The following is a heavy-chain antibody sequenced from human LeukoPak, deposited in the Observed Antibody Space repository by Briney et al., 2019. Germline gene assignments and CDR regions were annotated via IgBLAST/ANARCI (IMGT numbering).Heavy chain of an antibody. CDR2: ISSSGDST. D-gene: IGHD3-3*01. J-gene: IGHJ4*02. CDR1: GFTFSSYE. V-gene: IGHV3-48*03. Sequence: PGGSLRLSCAASGFTFSSYEMNWVRQAPGKGLEWVSYISSSGDSTYYADSVKGRFTTSRDNSKNTLYLQMNSLRVEDTAVYYCAKGAYYGDWGQGTLVTISS. CDR3: AKGAYYGD.